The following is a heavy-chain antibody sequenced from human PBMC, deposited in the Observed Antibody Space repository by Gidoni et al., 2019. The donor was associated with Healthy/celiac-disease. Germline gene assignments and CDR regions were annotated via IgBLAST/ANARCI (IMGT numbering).Heavy chain of an antibody. CDR2: ISGSGGST. CDR1: GFTFSSHA. V-gene: IGHV3-23*01. J-gene: IGHJ5*02. D-gene: IGHD2-15*01. CDR3: AKDLYRGWYCSGGSCPSSNWFDP. Sequence: EVQLLESGGGLVQPGGSLRLSCAAPGFTFSSHAMSWVRQAPGKGLEWVSAISGSGGSTYYADSVKGRFTISRDNSKNTLYLQMNSLRAEDTAVYYCAKDLYRGWYCSGGSCPSSNWFDPWGQGTLVTVSS.